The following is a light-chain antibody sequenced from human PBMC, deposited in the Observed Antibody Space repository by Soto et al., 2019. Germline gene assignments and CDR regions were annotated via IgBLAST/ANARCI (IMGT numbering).Light chain of an antibody. CDR2: TAS. CDR1: QGISTY. CDR3: QQVKSYPLT. V-gene: IGKV1-9*01. J-gene: IGKJ4*01. Sequence: DIQLTQSPSFLSASVGDRVTITCRATQGISTYLAWYQHKPGKAPKLLIYTASTLQRGVPSRFSGSGSGTDFTRTISSLQPEDFATYYCQQVKSYPLTFGGGTKVEIK.